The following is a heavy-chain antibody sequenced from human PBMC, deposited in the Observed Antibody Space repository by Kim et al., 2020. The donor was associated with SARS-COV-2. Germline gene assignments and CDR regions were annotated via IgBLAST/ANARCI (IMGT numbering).Heavy chain of an antibody. Sequence: GGSLRLSCAASGFTFDDYAMHWVRQAPGKGLELVSLISGDGGSTYYADSVKGRFTISRDNSKNSLYLQMNSLRTEDTALYYCAKATGYSFGYWFDYWGQGTLVTVSS. D-gene: IGHD5-18*01. CDR3: AKATGYSFGYWFDY. CDR1: GFTFDDYA. J-gene: IGHJ4*02. CDR2: ISGDGGST. V-gene: IGHV3-43*02.